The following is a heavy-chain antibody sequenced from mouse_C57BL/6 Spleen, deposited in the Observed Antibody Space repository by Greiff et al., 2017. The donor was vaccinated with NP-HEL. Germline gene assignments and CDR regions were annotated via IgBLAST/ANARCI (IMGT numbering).Heavy chain of an antibody. J-gene: IGHJ2*01. CDR1: GYAFTNYL. D-gene: IGHD2-5*01. Sequence: VQLVESGAELVRPGTSVKVSCKASGYAFTNYLIEWVKQRPGQGLEWIGVINPGSGGTNYNEKFKGKATLTADKSSSTAYMQLSSLTSEDSAVYFCARGGYSNPVDYWGQGTTLTVSS. CDR2: INPGSGGT. CDR3: ARGGYSNPVDY. V-gene: IGHV1-54*01.